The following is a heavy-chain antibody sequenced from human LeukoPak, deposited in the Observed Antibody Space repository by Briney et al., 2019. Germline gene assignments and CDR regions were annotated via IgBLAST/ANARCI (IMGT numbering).Heavy chain of an antibody. V-gene: IGHV3-23*01. D-gene: IGHD3-10*01. Sequence: GGSLRLSCAASGFTFSNYALSWVRQAPGKGLEWVSSISGSGDDTYYADSVKGRFTISRDNSKNTLYLQMNTLRAEDTAVYYCAIRGSYRAFDYWGQGTLVTVSS. J-gene: IGHJ4*02. CDR3: AIRGSYRAFDY. CDR2: ISGSGDDT. CDR1: GFTFSNYA.